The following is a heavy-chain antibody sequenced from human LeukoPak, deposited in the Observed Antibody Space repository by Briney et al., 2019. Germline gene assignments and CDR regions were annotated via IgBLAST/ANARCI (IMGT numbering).Heavy chain of an antibody. V-gene: IGHV4-34*01. CDR3: ARANLSSSWVDY. CDR1: GGSFSGYY. Sequence: PSETLSLTCAVYGGSFSGYYWSWIRQPPGKGLEWIGEINHSGSTNYNPSLKSRVTISVDTSKNQFSLKLSSVTAADTAVYYCARANLSSSWVDYWGQGTLVTVSS. J-gene: IGHJ4*02. D-gene: IGHD6-13*01. CDR2: INHSGST.